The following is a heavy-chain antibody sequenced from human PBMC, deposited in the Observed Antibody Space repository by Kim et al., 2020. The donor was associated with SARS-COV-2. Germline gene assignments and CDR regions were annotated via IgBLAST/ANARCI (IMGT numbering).Heavy chain of an antibody. CDR2: IWYDGSNK. CDR3: AKSSSSWYIYYYGMDV. D-gene: IGHD6-13*01. Sequence: GGSLRLSCAASGFTFSSYGMHWVRQAPGKGLEWVAVIWYDGSNKYYADSVKGRFTISRDNSKNTLYLQMNSLKAEDTAVYYCAKSSSSWYIYYYGMDVWGQGTTVTVSS. V-gene: IGHV3-33*06. CDR1: GFTFSSYG. J-gene: IGHJ6*02.